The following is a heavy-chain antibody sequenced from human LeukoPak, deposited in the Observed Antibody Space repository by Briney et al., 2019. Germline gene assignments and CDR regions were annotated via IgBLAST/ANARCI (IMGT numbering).Heavy chain of an antibody. CDR1: GYTFTGYY. D-gene: IGHD4-17*01. CDR2: INPNSGGT. J-gene: IGHJ4*02. CDR3: ARDADDDYGEYYFDY. Sequence: ASVKVSCKASGYTFTGYYMHWVRQAPGQGLEWMGRINPNSGGTNYAQKFQGRVTMTRDTSISTAYIELSRLRSDDTAVYYCARDADDDYGEYYFDYWGQGTLVTVSS. V-gene: IGHV1-2*06.